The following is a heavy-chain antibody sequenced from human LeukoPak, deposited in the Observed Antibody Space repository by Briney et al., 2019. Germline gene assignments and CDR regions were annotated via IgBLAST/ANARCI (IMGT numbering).Heavy chain of an antibody. J-gene: IGHJ5*02. CDR1: GGTFSSYA. Sequence: SVKVSCKASGGTFSSYAISWVRQAPGQGLEWMGGIIPIFGTANYAQKFQGRVTITTDESTSTAYMELSSLRSEDTAVYYCARRWGYCSSTSCPSAMWFDPWGQGTLVTVSS. CDR3: ARRWGYCSSTSCPSAMWFDP. V-gene: IGHV1-69*05. CDR2: IIPIFGTA. D-gene: IGHD2-2*01.